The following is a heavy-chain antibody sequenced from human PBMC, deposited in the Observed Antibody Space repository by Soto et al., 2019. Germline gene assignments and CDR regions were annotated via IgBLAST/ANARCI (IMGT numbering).Heavy chain of an antibody. Sequence: ESGGGVVQPGRSLRLSCAASGFTFSSYAMHWVRQAPGKGLEWVAVISYDGSNKYYADSVKGRFTIYRDNSKNTLYLQMNSLRAEDTAVYYCARDLGVPPSSSSPLDYWGQGTLVTVSS. CDR3: ARDLGVPPSSSSPLDY. J-gene: IGHJ4*02. CDR2: ISYDGSNK. D-gene: IGHD6-6*01. CDR1: GFTFSSYA. V-gene: IGHV3-30-3*01.